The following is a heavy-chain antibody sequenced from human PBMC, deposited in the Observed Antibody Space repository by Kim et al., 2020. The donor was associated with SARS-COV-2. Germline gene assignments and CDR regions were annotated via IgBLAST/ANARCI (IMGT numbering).Heavy chain of an antibody. CDR1: GGSISSYY. Sequence: SETLSLTCTVSGGSISSYYWSWIRQPPGKGLEWIGYIYYSGSTNYNPSLKSRVTISVDTSKNQFSLKLSSVTAADTAVYYCARLMVYASDGWFDPWGQGTLVTVSS. J-gene: IGHJ5*02. CDR3: ARLMVYASDGWFDP. D-gene: IGHD2-8*01. V-gene: IGHV4-59*13. CDR2: IYYSGST.